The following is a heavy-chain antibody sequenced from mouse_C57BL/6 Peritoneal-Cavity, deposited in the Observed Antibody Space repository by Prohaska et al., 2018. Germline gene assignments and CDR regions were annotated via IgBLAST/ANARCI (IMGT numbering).Heavy chain of an antibody. J-gene: IGHJ4*01. CDR2: IYPSDSET. D-gene: IGHD2-1*01. Sequence: QVQLQQPGAELVRPGSSVKLSCKASGYTFTSYWMDWVKQRPGQGLEWNGNIYPSDSETHYNQKFKDKATLTVDKSSSTAYMQLSSLTSEDSAVYYCACNYDAMDYWGQGTSVTV. CDR1: GYTFTSYW. CDR3: ACNYDAMDY. V-gene: IGHV1-61*01.